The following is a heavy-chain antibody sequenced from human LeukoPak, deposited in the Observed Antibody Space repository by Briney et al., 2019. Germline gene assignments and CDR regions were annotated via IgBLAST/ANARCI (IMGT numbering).Heavy chain of an antibody. J-gene: IGHJ4*02. V-gene: IGHV4-59*01. CDR3: ARSRGQSDSWPPLDN. CDR1: GGSLNNFY. CDR2: INYSGRT. Sequence: SETLSLTCTVSGGSLNNFYWSWLRQPPGKGLEWIANINYSGRTNYNPSLKSRVTISVDTSKNQFSLKLSSVTAADTAMYYCARSRGQSDSWPPLDNWGQGTLVTVSS. D-gene: IGHD6-13*01.